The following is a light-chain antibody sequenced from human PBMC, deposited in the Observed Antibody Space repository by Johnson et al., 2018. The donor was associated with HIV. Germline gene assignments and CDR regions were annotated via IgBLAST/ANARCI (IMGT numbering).Light chain of an antibody. CDR3: GTWDTSLSTGGA. Sequence: QSVLTQPPSVSAAPGQKVTISCSGSSSNIGNNYISWYQQLPRTAPKLLIYDNNKRPSGIPDRFSGSKSGTSATLGITGLQSGDEADYYCGTWDTSLSTGGAFGTGTKVTVL. CDR1: SSNIGNNY. J-gene: IGLJ1*01. CDR2: DNN. V-gene: IGLV1-51*01.